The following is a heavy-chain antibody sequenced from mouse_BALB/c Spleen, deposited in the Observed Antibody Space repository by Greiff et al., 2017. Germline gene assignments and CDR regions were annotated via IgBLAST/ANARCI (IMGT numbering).Heavy chain of an antibody. Sequence: VKLMESGGGLVKPGGSLKLSCAASGFTFSSYAMSWVRQTPEKRLEWVGVIWSGGSTDYNAAFISRLSISKDNSKSQVFFKMNSLQANDTAIYYCARNPFYYGSSYAMDYWGQGTSVTVSS. V-gene: IGHV2-2*02. CDR3: ARNPFYYGSSYAMDY. J-gene: IGHJ4*01. CDR1: GFTFSSYA. CDR2: IWSGGST. D-gene: IGHD1-1*01.